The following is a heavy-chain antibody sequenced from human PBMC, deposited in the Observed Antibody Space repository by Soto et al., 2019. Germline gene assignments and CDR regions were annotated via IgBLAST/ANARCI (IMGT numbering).Heavy chain of an antibody. CDR1: GFTFSSYS. V-gene: IGHV3-21*01. J-gene: IGHJ4*02. D-gene: IGHD5-12*01. CDR2: ISSSRSYI. CDR3: ARDGSGGGYDYDY. Sequence: GGSLRLSCAASGFTFSSYSMNWVRQAPGKGLEWVSSISSSRSYIYYADSVKGRFTISRDNAKNSLYLQMNSLRAEDTAVYYCARDGSGGGYDYDYWGQGTLVTVSS.